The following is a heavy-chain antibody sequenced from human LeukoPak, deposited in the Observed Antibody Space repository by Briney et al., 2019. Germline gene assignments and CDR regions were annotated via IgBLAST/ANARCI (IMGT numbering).Heavy chain of an antibody. CDR2: INPNSGGT. Sequence: ASVKVSCKASGYTFIGYYMHWVRPAPGQGRTWMGWINPNSGGTNYPQKFQGRVNMTRDTSNSTAYMELSRLRSDDTAVYYCARGAQLPDAFDIWGQGTMVTVSS. V-gene: IGHV1-2*02. D-gene: IGHD2-2*01. J-gene: IGHJ3*02. CDR1: GYTFIGYY. CDR3: ARGAQLPDAFDI.